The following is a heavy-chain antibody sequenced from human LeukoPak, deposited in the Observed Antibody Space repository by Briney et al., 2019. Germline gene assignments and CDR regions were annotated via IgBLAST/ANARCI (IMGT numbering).Heavy chain of an antibody. CDR3: ARGGIAAAGPNDF. CDR1: GYTFTSYA. Sequence: ASVEVSCKASGYTFTSYAINWVRQAPGQRPEWMGWINTNTGHPTYAQGFTGRFVFSLDPSVTTTYLQISSLKAEATAVYFCARGGIAAAGPNDFWGQGTLVTVSS. CDR2: INTNTGHP. V-gene: IGHV7-4-1*02. D-gene: IGHD6-13*01. J-gene: IGHJ4*02.